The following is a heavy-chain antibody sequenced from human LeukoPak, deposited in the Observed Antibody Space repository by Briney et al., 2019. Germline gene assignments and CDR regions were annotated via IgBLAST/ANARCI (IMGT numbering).Heavy chain of an antibody. J-gene: IGHJ5*02. CDR3: ALSRGIQLWFSDKNWFDP. CDR2: MNPNSGNT. V-gene: IGHV1-8*01. Sequence: GASVKVSCKASGYTFTSYDINWVRQATGRGLEWMGWMNPNSGNTGYAQKFQGRVTMTRNTSISTAYMELSSLRSEDTAVYYCALSRGIQLWFSDKNWFDPWGQGTLVTVSS. CDR1: GYTFTSYD. D-gene: IGHD5-18*01.